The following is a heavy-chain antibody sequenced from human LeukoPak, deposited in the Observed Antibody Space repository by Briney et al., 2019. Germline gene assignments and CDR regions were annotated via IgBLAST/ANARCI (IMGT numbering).Heavy chain of an antibody. CDR3: ARENPTKIAAAGTGYFDY. J-gene: IGHJ4*02. CDR1: GGTFSSYT. Sequence: SVKVSCKASGGTFSSYTISWVRQAPGQELEWMGRIIPILGIANYAQKFQGRVTITADKSTSTAYMELSSLRSEDTAVYYCARENPTKIAAAGTGYFDYWGQGTLVTVSS. CDR2: IIPILGIA. V-gene: IGHV1-69*04. D-gene: IGHD6-13*01.